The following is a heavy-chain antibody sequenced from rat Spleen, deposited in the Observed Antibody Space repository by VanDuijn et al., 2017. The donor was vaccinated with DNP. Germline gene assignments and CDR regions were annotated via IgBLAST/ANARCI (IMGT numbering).Heavy chain of an antibody. CDR1: GFTFSDYN. J-gene: IGHJ2*01. CDR3: ATSIVAIGDF. D-gene: IGHD1-2*01. Sequence: EVQLVESGGGLVQPGRSLKLSCEASGFTFSDYNMAWVRQAPKKGLEWVATIINDGSRTYCRDSVKGRFTISRDNAKSTLFLQMDSLRSEDTATYHCATSIVAIGDFWGQGVMVTVSS. CDR2: IINDGSRT. V-gene: IGHV5S10*01.